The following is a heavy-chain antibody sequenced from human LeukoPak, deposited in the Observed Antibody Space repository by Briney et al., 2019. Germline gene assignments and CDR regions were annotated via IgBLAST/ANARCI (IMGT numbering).Heavy chain of an antibody. CDR2: ISWNGVAT. J-gene: IGHJ4*02. Sequence: GGSLRLSCAASGFTFDDYGMSWVRQAPGKGLEWVSGISWNGVATGYADSVKGRFTISRDNAKNYLYLQMSSLRAEDTALYYCARNYNGGWYFFDNWGQGTLVTVSS. CDR1: GFTFDDYG. V-gene: IGHV3-20*04. CDR3: ARNYNGGWYFFDN. D-gene: IGHD6-19*01.